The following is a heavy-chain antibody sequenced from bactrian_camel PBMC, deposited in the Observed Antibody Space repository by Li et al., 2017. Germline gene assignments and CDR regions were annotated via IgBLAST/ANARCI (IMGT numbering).Heavy chain of an antibody. CDR1: LYAYTTAC. J-gene: IGHJ4*01. D-gene: IGHD3*01. Sequence: VQLVESGGGSVQAGKSLRLACVPHLYAYTTACMAWFRQAPGKEREGVAEMHIENGTPYYADSVKGRFTISRNTVKTTVYLQMNSLKSEDTALYYCAPTPEPGWNGLYGTRSQGTQVTVS. CDR2: MHIENGTP. V-gene: IGHV3S1*01.